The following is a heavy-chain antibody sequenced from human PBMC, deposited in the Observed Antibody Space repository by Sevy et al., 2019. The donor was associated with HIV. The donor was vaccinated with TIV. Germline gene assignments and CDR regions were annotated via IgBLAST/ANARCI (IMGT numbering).Heavy chain of an antibody. CDR3: VKAMVHSSELGTFDI. V-gene: IGHV3-64D*06. D-gene: IGHD2-8*01. CDR2: ISSNGGSR. J-gene: IGHJ3*02. CDR1: GFSFSGYA. Sequence: GGSLRLSCSASGFSFSGYAMHWVRQAPGKGLEYVSAISSNGGSRYYAESVKGRFTISRDNSKSALYLQMSSLRTEDMAGYYCVKAMVHSSELGTFDIWGQGTMVTVSS.